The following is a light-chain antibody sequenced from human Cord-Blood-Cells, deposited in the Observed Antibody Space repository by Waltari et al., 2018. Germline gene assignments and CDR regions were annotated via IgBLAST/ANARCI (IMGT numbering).Light chain of an antibody. V-gene: IGLV2-14*03. CDR2: DVS. CDR3: SSYTSSSTLV. Sequence: QSALTQPASVSGSPGQSITTSCTGTSSDVGGYNYVSWYQHHPGKAPKLMIYDVSNRPSGVSNRFSGSKSGNTASLTISGLQAEDAADYYCSSYTSSSTLVFGGGTKLTVL. CDR1: SSDVGGYNY. J-gene: IGLJ2*01.